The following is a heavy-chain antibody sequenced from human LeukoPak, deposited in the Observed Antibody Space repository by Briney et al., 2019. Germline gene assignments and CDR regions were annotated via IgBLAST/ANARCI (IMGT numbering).Heavy chain of an antibody. Sequence: ASVKVSCKASGGTFSNFDISWVRQAPGQGLEWMGGIITIFGTTDYAQRFQDRPTITADKSTNTAYMELSSLRSEDTAIYYCARDMGYCSAKSCYSPMDYWGQGTLVTVSS. CDR1: GGTFSNFD. CDR3: ARDMGYCSAKSCYSPMDY. CDR2: IITIFGTT. J-gene: IGHJ4*02. V-gene: IGHV1-69*06. D-gene: IGHD2-2*01.